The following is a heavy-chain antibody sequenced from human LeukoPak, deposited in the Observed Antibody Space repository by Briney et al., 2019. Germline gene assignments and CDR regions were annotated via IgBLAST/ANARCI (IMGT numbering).Heavy chain of an antibody. D-gene: IGHD2-15*01. CDR1: GFTFSSYA. J-gene: IGHJ4*02. CDR2: ISGSGGST. V-gene: IGHV3-23*01. CDR3: AKDPGYCSGGSCYYFDY. Sequence: GGSLRLSCAASGFTFSSYAMSWVRQAPGKGLEWVSAISGSGGSTYYADSVKGRFTISRDNSKNTLCLQMNSLRAEDTAVYYCAKDPGYCSGGSCYYFDYWGQGTLVTVSS.